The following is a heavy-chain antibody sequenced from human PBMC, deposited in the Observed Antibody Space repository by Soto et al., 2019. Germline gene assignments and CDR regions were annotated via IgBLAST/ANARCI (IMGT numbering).Heavy chain of an antibody. CDR2: ISYDGSNK. Sequence: GGSLRLSCAASGFTFSSYAMHWVRQAPGKGLEWVAVISYDGSNKYYADSVKGRFTISRDNSKNTLYLQMNSLRAEDTAVYYCARPNRITMVRGVISHYGMDVWGQGTTVTVSS. J-gene: IGHJ6*02. D-gene: IGHD3-10*01. CDR3: ARPNRITMVRGVISHYGMDV. V-gene: IGHV3-30-3*01. CDR1: GFTFSSYA.